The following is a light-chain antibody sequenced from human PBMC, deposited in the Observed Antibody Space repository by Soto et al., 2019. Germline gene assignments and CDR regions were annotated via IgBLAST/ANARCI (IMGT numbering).Light chain of an antibody. V-gene: IGLV2-11*01. Sequence: QSALTQPRSVSGSPGQSVTISCTGTSSAVGAYNYVSWYQQHPGKAPELMIYDVSKRPSGVPDRFSGSKSGNTTSLTISGRQADDEADYYCCSYAGTYTYVFGTGTKLTVL. CDR3: CSYAGTYTYV. J-gene: IGLJ1*01. CDR2: DVS. CDR1: SSAVGAYNY.